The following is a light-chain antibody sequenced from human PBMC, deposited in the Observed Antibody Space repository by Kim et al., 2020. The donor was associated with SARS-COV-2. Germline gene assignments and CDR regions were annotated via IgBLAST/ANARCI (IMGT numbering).Light chain of an antibody. V-gene: IGLV2-23*02. Sequence: QSITSFCNGTSSDVGSYNLVSWFQQHPGKAPKLIIYEVTKRPAGVSDRFSGSKSGNTASLTISGLQAEDESDYYCCSYAASNTFVVFGGGTKLTVL. J-gene: IGLJ3*02. CDR3: CSYAASNTFVV. CDR1: SSDVGSYNL. CDR2: EVT.